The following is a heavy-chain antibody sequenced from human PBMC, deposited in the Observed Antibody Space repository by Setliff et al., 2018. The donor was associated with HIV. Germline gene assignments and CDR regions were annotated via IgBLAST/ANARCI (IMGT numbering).Heavy chain of an antibody. D-gene: IGHD3-3*02. CDR3: AGSGWEVGISIRYYYYYMAV. V-gene: IGHV1-69*13. CDR1: GGTFTSYG. CDR2: IIPIFDTT. Sequence: GASVKVSCKASGGTFTSYGFSWVRQAPGQGLEWMGGIIPIFDTTTYSQKFQGRVTITADESTDTAYMELSNLTPEDTAVYYCAGSGWEVGISIRYYYYYMAVWGKGTTVTVSS. J-gene: IGHJ6*03.